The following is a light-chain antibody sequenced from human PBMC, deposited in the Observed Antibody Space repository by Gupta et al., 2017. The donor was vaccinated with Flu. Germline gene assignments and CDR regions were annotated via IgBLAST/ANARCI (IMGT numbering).Light chain of an antibody. Sequence: DIQMTQSPSSLSGSVGDRVTITCRASQDISSFLAWYQQRPGKVPKLLIYAATLQAGVPSRFSGGGSGTDFTLTISSLQPEDVGTYYCQKYNSVPFTFGPGTKVDIK. CDR1: QDISSF. V-gene: IGKV1-27*01. CDR3: QKYNSVPFT. CDR2: AA. J-gene: IGKJ3*01.